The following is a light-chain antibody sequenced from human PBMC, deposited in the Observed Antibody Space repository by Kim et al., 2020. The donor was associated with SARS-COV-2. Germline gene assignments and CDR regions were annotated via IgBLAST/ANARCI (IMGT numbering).Light chain of an antibody. CDR1: QSVLYSSNNKNY. CDR2: WAS. J-gene: IGKJ4*01. Sequence: DIVMTQSPDSLTVSLGERATINCRSSQSVLYSSNNKNYLAWYQQKPGQPPQLLISWASTRESGVPDRFSGSGSGTDFTLTISSLQAEDVAVYYCQQYYTAALTFGGGTKVDIK. V-gene: IGKV4-1*01. CDR3: QQYYTAALT.